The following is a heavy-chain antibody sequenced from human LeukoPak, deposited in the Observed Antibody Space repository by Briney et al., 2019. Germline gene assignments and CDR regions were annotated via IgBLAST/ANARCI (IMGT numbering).Heavy chain of an antibody. J-gene: IGHJ3*02. Sequence: PGGSLRLSCAASGFTFSSYWMSWVRQAPGKGLGWVANIKQDGSEKYYVDSVKGRFTISRDNAKNSLYLQMNSLRAEDTAVYYCARVLGGDFGGDAFDIWGQGTMVTVSS. CDR3: ARVLGGDFGGDAFDI. V-gene: IGHV3-7*01. D-gene: IGHD2-21*02. CDR1: GFTFSSYW. CDR2: IKQDGSEK.